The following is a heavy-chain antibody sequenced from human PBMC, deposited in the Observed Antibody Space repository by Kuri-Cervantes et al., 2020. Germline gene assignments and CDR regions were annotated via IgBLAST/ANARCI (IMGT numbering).Heavy chain of an antibody. J-gene: IGHJ6*02. CDR2: ISYDGSNE. CDR3: ARLTYYSGSGSYYNDPYGMDV. Sequence: GESLKISCAASGFTFSNYGMHWVRQAPGKGLEWVAVISYDGSNEYYADSVKGRLTISRDNGKNSLYLQMNSLRVEDTAVYYCARLTYYSGSGSYYNDPYGMDVWGQGTTVTVSS. V-gene: IGHV3-30*03. D-gene: IGHD3-10*01. CDR1: GFTFSNYG.